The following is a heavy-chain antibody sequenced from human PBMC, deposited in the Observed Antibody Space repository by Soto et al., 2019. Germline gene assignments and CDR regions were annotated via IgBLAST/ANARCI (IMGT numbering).Heavy chain of an antibody. Sequence: QLQLQESGPGLVKPSETLSLTCTVSGGSISSSSYYWGWIRQPPGKGLEWIGCIYYSGSTYYNPSLKSRVTISVDTSKNQFSLKLSSVTAADTAVYYCARLFPRVVPAAIYFDYWGQGTLVTVSS. CDR3: ARLFPRVVPAAIYFDY. J-gene: IGHJ4*02. V-gene: IGHV4-39*01. CDR2: IYYSGST. D-gene: IGHD2-2*01. CDR1: GGSISSSSYY.